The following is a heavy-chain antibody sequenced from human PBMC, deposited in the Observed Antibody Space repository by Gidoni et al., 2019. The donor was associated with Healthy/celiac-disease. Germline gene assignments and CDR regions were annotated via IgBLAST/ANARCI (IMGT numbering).Heavy chain of an antibody. V-gene: IGHV3-21*01. CDR2: ISSSSSYI. CDR3: ARVDYDYIWGSYRPPDY. J-gene: IGHJ4*02. D-gene: IGHD3-16*02. Sequence: EVQLVESGGGLVKPGGSLRLSCAASGFTFSSYSMNWVRQAPGKGLEWVSSISSSSSYIYYADSVKGRFTISRDNAKNSLYLQMNSLRAEDTAVYHCARVDYDYIWGSYRPPDYWGQGTLVTVSS. CDR1: GFTFSSYS.